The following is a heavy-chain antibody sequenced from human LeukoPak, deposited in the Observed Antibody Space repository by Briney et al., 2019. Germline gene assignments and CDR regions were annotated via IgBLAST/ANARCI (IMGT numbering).Heavy chain of an antibody. J-gene: IGHJ6*03. Sequence: GASVKVSCKASGYTFTSYGISWVRQAPGQGLEWMGGIIPIFGTANYAQKFQGRVTITADESTSTAYMELSSLRSEDTAVYYCASGSDCSSTSCYRYYYYYYMDVWGKGTTVTVSS. CDR3: ASGSDCSSTSCYRYYYYYYMDV. CDR1: GYTFTSYG. V-gene: IGHV1-69*13. D-gene: IGHD2-2*01. CDR2: IIPIFGTA.